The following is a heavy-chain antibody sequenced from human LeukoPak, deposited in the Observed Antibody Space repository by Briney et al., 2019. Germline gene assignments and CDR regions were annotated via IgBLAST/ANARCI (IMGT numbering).Heavy chain of an antibody. CDR3: VRGLYDSTTYRAFHI. D-gene: IGHD2/OR15-2a*01. J-gene: IGHJ3*02. CDR1: GGSISSHS. V-gene: IGHV4-4*07. CDR2: IYSSGST. Sequence: SETLSLTCTVSGGSISSHSWSWIRLPAGKGLEWIGRIYSSGSTNSNPSLKSRVTMSVDTSKNQFYLMLSSVTAADAAVYYCVRGLYDSTTYRAFHIWSQGTMVTVSS.